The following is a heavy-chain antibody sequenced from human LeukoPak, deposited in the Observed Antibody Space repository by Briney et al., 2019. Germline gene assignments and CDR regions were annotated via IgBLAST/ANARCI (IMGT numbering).Heavy chain of an antibody. Sequence: GASVTVSCKASGYTFTSYNLHWVLQAPGQGLEWMGIFTSSGDSTRYAQKFQGRVTMTRDMSMSTFYMELSGLISEDTAVYYCAREQARGGTYSLGVNWFDPWGQGTLVTVSS. J-gene: IGHJ5*02. CDR1: GYTFTSYN. CDR2: FTSSGDST. CDR3: AREQARGGTYSLGVNWFDP. D-gene: IGHD1-26*01. V-gene: IGHV1-46*01.